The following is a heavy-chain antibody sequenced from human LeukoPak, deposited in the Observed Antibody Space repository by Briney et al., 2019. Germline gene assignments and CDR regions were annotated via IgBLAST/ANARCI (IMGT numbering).Heavy chain of an antibody. CDR3: ARGIPKTYCTSTSCYVDWLDP. Sequence: GGSLRLSCAASGFTFSDYFMTWIRQAPGKGLEWVSYISSSSTNTNYADSVKGRFTISRDNAKNSLSLQMNSLRAEDTAVYYCARGIPKTYCTSTSCYVDWLDPWGQGTLVIVSS. V-gene: IGHV3-11*06. D-gene: IGHD2-2*01. J-gene: IGHJ5*02. CDR1: GFTFSDYF. CDR2: ISSSSTNT.